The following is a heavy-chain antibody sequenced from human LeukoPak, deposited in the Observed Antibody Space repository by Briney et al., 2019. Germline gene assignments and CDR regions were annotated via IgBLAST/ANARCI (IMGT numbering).Heavy chain of an antibody. J-gene: IGHJ6*02. CDR1: GYSIRSGYY. V-gene: IGHV4-38-2*02. CDR2: SYHSGGT. D-gene: IGHD6-19*01. CDR3: ARGRSGWSPYYYYGMDV. Sequence: SETLSLTCTDSGYSIRSGYYWAWIRQPPGKGLEWIGSSYHSGGTDYNPSLKSRITISVDTSKDQFSLQLNSLTAADTAVYYCARGRSGWSPYYYYGMDVWGQGTTVTVSS.